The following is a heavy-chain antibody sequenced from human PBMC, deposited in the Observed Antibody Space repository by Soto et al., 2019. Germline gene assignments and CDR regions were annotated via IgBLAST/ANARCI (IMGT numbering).Heavy chain of an antibody. CDR1: RFTFSSYA. V-gene: IGHV3-23*01. CDR3: AKDQEDYSPWCFDY. Sequence: GGSLRLSCAASRFTFSSYAMSWVRQAPGKGLEWVSTISGSGGNTFYAGSVQGRFTISRDNSKNTLYLQMNSLRAEDTAVYSCAKDQEDYSPWCFDYWGQGTMVTVSS. D-gene: IGHD2-15*01. J-gene: IGHJ4*02. CDR2: ISGSGGNT.